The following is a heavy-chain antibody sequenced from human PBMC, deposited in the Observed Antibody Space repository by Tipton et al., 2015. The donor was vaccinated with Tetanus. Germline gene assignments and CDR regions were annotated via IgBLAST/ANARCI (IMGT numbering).Heavy chain of an antibody. CDR3: ARHLTYTYTSRYFDY. CDR2: IHYRGTT. CDR1: GGSISSYY. Sequence: TLSLTCTVSGGSISSYYWSWIRHLPGKGLEWIGYIHYRGTTLFNPSLKRRLTISVDTSQTQFSLNLTSVTAADTAVYYCARHLTYTYTSRYFDYWGLGTLVTVSS. V-gene: IGHV4-59*04. D-gene: IGHD5-18*01. J-gene: IGHJ4*02.